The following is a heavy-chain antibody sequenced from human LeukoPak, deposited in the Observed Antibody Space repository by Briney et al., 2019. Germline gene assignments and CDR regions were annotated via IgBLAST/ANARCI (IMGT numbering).Heavy chain of an antibody. CDR3: GGAAGDFHGTDY. V-gene: IGHV3-7*03. Sequence: PGGSLSLSCAASGFTFSNCWMNWVRQAPGRGRGWVANIKPDGRAKFYVDSVKGRFTISRDNAKNSLYLQMNSLRAEDTAVYYGGGAAGDFHGTDYWGQGTLVTVSS. CDR1: GFTFSNCW. D-gene: IGHD2/OR15-2a*01. J-gene: IGHJ4*02. CDR2: IKPDGRAK.